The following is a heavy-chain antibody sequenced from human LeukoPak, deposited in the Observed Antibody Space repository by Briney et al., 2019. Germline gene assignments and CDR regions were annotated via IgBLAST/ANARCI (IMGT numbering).Heavy chain of an antibody. D-gene: IGHD6-13*01. CDR2: ISYDGSNK. CDR1: GFTFSSYA. V-gene: IGHV3-30-3*01. Sequence: GGSLRLSCAASGFTFSSYAMHWVRQAPGKGLEWVAVISYDGSNKYYADSVKGRFTISRDNAKNSLYLQMNSLRAEDTAVYYCARDHGIAAAGSVDYWGQGTLVTVSS. CDR3: ARDHGIAAAGSVDY. J-gene: IGHJ4*02.